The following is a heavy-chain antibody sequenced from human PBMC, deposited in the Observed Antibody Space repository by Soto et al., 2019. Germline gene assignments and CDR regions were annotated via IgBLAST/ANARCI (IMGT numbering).Heavy chain of an antibody. Sequence: QVQLVQSGAEVKKPGSSVKVSCKASGGTFSSYAISWVRQAPGQGLEWMGGIIPIFGTANYAQKFQGRVTITADEATSTAYMELRSLRSEDTAVYYCARENGSGSVSWFDPWGQGPLVTVSS. CDR3: ARENGSGSVSWFDP. D-gene: IGHD3-10*01. J-gene: IGHJ5*02. CDR1: GGTFSSYA. V-gene: IGHV1-69*01. CDR2: IIPIFGTA.